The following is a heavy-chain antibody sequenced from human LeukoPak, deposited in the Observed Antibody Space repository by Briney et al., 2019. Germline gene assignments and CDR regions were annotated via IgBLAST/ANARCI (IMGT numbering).Heavy chain of an antibody. CDR2: ISSNGGST. J-gene: IGHJ5*02. V-gene: IGHV3-64D*06. CDR3: LGTTVTDGWLDP. Sequence: PGGSLRLSCSASGFTFSSYAMHWVRQAPGKGLEYVSAISSNGGSTYYADSVKGRFTISRDNSKNTLYLQMSSLRAEATAVCFFLGTTVTDGWLDPWGQGTLVT. D-gene: IGHD4-17*01. CDR1: GFTFSSYA.